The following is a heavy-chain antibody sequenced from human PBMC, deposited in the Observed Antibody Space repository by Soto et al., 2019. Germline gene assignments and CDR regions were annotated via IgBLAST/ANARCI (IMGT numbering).Heavy chain of an antibody. J-gene: IGHJ4*02. D-gene: IGHD3-3*01. CDR1: GFTFSSYE. Sequence: EVQLVESGGGLVQPGGSRRLSCAASGFTFSSYEMNWVRQAPGKGLEWVSYISSSGSTIYYADSVKGRFTISRDNAKNSLYLQMNSLRAEDTAVYYCERDRFLEWLLEGLDYWGQGTLVTVSS. CDR2: ISSSGSTI. CDR3: ERDRFLEWLLEGLDY. V-gene: IGHV3-48*03.